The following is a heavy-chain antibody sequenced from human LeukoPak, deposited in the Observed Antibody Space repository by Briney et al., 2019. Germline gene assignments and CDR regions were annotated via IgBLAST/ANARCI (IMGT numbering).Heavy chain of an antibody. J-gene: IGHJ4*02. CDR1: GGTFSGYA. D-gene: IGHD5-18*01. CDR3: ARGYSYGYEFPSGY. CDR2: IIPIFGTG. Sequence: EASVKVSCTASGGTFSGYAINWVRQAPGQGLEWMGGIIPIFGTGNYAQKFQGRVTITADESTSTAYMELSSLRSEDTAVYYCARGYSYGYEFPSGYWGQGTLVTVSS. V-gene: IGHV1-69*13.